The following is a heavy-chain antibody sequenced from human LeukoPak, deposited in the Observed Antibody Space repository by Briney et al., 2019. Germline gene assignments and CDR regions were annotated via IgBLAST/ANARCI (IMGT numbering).Heavy chain of an antibody. CDR3: ARLTAASNYYYYYMDV. V-gene: IGHV3-74*01. D-gene: IGHD2-2*01. Sequence: GGSLRLSCAASGFAFSSYWMHWVRQAPGKGLVWVSRINSDGSSTNYADSVKGRFTISRDNAKNSLYLQMNSLRAEDTAVYYCARLTAASNYYYYYMDVWGKGTTVTVSS. CDR1: GFAFSSYW. J-gene: IGHJ6*03. CDR2: INSDGSST.